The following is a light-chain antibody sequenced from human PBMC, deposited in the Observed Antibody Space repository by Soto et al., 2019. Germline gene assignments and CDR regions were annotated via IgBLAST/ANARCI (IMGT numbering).Light chain of an antibody. J-gene: IGLJ3*02. CDR1: SSDVGVYDY. Sequence: QSALTQPASVSASPGQSITISCTGTSSDVGVYDYVSWYQQHPGKAPKLMIYEVSNRPSGVSNRFSGSKSGNTASLTISGLQADDEANYYCTSYTTSSTWVFGGGTKLTVL. CDR3: TSYTTSSTWV. CDR2: EVS. V-gene: IGLV2-14*01.